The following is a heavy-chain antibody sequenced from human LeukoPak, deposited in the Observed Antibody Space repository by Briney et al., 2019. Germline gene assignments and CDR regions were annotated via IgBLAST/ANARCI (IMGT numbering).Heavy chain of an antibody. Sequence: PGGSLRLSCAASGFTFSSYWMNWVRQAPGKGLVWVSRIASDGSSTTYADSVKGRFSISRDNAKNSLYLQMSSLRDEDTAIYYCAQKGGTDHWGQGTLVIVSS. CDR2: IASDGSST. CDR3: AQKGGTDH. D-gene: IGHD2-15*01. CDR1: GFTFSSYW. J-gene: IGHJ4*02. V-gene: IGHV3-74*01.